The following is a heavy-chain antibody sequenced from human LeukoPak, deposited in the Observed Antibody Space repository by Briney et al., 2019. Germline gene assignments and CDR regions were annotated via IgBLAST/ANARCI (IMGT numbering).Heavy chain of an antibody. D-gene: IGHD3-3*01. CDR3: AKVRGTIFWSGRNWFDH. Sequence: GGSLRLSCAASGFTFSSYAMSWVRQAPGKGLEWVSAISGSGGSTYYADSVKGRFTISRDNSKNTLYLQMNSLRAEDTAVYYCAKVRGTIFWSGRNWFDHWGQGTLVTVSS. CDR2: ISGSGGST. J-gene: IGHJ5*02. CDR1: GFTFSSYA. V-gene: IGHV3-23*01.